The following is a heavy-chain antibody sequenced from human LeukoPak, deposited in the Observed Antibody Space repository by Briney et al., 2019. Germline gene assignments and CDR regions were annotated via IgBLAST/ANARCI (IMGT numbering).Heavy chain of an antibody. Sequence: HPGGSLRLSCAASGFTFDDYTMHWVRQAPGKGLEWVSLISWDAGRTYYADSEKGRFTISRDNSKNSLYLQMNSLRAEDTAFYYCAKDFFPSGSPWLGFFQQWGQGTLVTVSS. J-gene: IGHJ1*01. CDR1: GFTFDDYT. CDR2: ISWDAGRT. CDR3: AKDFFPSGSPWLGFFQQ. D-gene: IGHD3-10*01. V-gene: IGHV3-43*01.